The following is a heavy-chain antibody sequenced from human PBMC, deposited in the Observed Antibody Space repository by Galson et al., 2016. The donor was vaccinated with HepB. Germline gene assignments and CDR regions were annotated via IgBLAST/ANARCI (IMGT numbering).Heavy chain of an antibody. CDR3: AKMQGYFDH. J-gene: IGHJ4*02. V-gene: IGHV3-23*01. Sequence: LRLSFADSGFTFSTYSVSWVRQAPGKGLEWVSALTSSGGTAYYADSVRGRFTISRDNSKNTQYLQMNSLRADDTDVYFCAKMQGYFDHWGQGTLVTVSS. CDR2: LTSSGGTA. CDR1: GFTFSTYS.